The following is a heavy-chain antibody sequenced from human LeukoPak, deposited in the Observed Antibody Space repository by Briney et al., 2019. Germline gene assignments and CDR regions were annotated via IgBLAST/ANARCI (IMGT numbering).Heavy chain of an antibody. CDR2: IRYDGSNK. D-gene: IGHD6-19*01. Sequence: PGGSLRLSCAASGFTFSSYGTRWVCQAPGKGLEWVAFIRYDGSNKYYADSVKGRFTISRDNSKNTLYLQMNSLRAEDTAVYYCAKGLRSGSDYWGQGTLVTVSS. CDR3: AKGLRSGSDY. J-gene: IGHJ4*02. CDR1: GFTFSSYG. V-gene: IGHV3-30*02.